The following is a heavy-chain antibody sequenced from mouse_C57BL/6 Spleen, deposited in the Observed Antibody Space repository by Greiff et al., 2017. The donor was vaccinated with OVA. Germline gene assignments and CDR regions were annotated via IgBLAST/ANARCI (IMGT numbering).Heavy chain of an antibody. V-gene: IGHV1-39*01. Sequence: VQLKQSGPELVKPGASVKISCKASGYSFTDYNMNWVKQSNGKSLEWIGVINPNYGTTSYKQKFKGKATLTVDQSSSTAYMQLNSLTSEDSAVYYCARGATVEGRAFDDWGQGTTLTVSS. CDR3: ARGATVEGRAFDD. D-gene: IGHD1-1*01. J-gene: IGHJ2*01. CDR2: INPNYGTT. CDR1: GYSFTDYN.